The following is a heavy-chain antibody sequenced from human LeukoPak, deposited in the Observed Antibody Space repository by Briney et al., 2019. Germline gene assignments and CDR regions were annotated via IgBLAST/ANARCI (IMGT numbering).Heavy chain of an antibody. CDR2: ISGSGGST. J-gene: IGHJ4*02. CDR1: GFTFSSYG. V-gene: IGHV3-23*01. CDR3: ARALYCSAGSCYSGPDY. D-gene: IGHD2-15*01. Sequence: GGSLRLSCAASGFTFSSYGMSWVRQAPGKGLEWVSAISGSGGSTYYADSVKGRFTISRDNAKNSLYLQMNSLRAEDTAVYYCARALYCSAGSCYSGPDYWGQVTLVTVSS.